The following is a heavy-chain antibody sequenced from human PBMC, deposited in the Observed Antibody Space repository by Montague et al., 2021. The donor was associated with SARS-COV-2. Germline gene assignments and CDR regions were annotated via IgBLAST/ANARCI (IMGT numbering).Heavy chain of an antibody. Sequence: SLRLSCAASGFTFSAFNMHWVRQAPGKGLEWVSSIDTSSTYIYYADSVQGRFTISRDNAQDSVYLHMNRLRAEDTALYYCAGKDIGENWGRGTLVTVSS. CDR2: IDTSSTYI. V-gene: IGHV3-21*01. J-gene: IGHJ4*02. CDR3: AGKDIGEN. D-gene: IGHD4-17*01. CDR1: GFTFSAFN.